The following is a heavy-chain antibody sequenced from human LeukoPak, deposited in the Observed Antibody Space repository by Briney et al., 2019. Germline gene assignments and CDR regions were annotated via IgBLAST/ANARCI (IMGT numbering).Heavy chain of an antibody. CDR2: FDPDTTEE. CDR1: GYTLTELS. J-gene: IGHJ4*02. CDR3: ARELAGIVAPFPLAY. Sequence: ASVKVSCKVSGYTLTELSMHWVRQAPGKGLEWMGGFDPDTTEEIYAQKFQGRVTITADESTSTAYMELSSLRSEDTAVYYCARELAGIVAPFPLAYWGQGTLVTVSS. V-gene: IGHV1-24*01. D-gene: IGHD5-12*01.